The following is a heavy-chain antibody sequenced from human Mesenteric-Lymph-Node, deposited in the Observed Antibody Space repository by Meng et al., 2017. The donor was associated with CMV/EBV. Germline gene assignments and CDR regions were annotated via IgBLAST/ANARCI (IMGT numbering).Heavy chain of an antibody. CDR3: AREYQLHPDYYYYGMDV. D-gene: IGHD2-2*01. CDR2: IAYDGSNK. Sequence: GESLKISCAASGFTFSSYAMHWVRQAPGKGLEWVAVIAYDGSNKYYADSVKGRFTISRDNSKNTLYLQMNSLRAEDTAVYYCAREYQLHPDYYYYGMDVWGQGTTVTVSS. V-gene: IGHV3-30*04. CDR1: GFTFSSYA. J-gene: IGHJ6*02.